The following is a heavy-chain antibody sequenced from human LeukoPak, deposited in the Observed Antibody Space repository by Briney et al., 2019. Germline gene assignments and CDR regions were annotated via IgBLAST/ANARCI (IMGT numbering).Heavy chain of an antibody. V-gene: IGHV3-11*03. CDR1: GFTFSDYY. CDR3: ARGTGVAPLDY. D-gene: IGHD1-1*01. J-gene: IGHJ4*02. Sequence: GGSLRLSCAASGFTFSDYYMTWIRQAPGKGLEWISYIHSDEDYTNYADSVKGRFTISRDKAKNSLYLQMNSLRADDTAVYYCARGTGVAPLDYWGQGTLVTVSS. CDR2: IHSDEDYT.